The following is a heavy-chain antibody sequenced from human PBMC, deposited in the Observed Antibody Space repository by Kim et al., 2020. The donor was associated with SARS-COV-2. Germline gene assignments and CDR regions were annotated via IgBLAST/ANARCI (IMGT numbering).Heavy chain of an antibody. D-gene: IGHD3-22*01. Sequence: GGSLRLSCAASGFTFSDYYMTWLRQAPGKGLEWVSYISSGSSYTNYADSVKGRFTVSRDNAKNSLYLQMNSLRAEDTAVYYCAYNDDSTGYYYPLPYKWGQGTLVTVSS. CDR3: AYNDDSTGYYYPLPYK. CDR2: ISSGSSYT. V-gene: IGHV3-11*03. J-gene: IGHJ4*02. CDR1: GFTFSDYY.